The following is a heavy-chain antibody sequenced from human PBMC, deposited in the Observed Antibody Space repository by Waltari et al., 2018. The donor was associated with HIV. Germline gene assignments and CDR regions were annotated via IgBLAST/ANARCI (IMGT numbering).Heavy chain of an antibody. J-gene: IGHJ3*02. CDR3: ARGTYYYDSSGYNEAFDI. CDR2: IYTSGST. V-gene: IGHV4-4*07. Sequence: QVQLQESGPGLVKPSETLSLTCTVSGGSISSYYWSWIRQPAGKGLEWIGRIYTSGSTNYNPSLKSRVTMSVDTSKNQFSLKLSSVTAADTAVYYCARGTYYYDSSGYNEAFDIWGQGTMVTVSS. D-gene: IGHD3-22*01. CDR1: GGSISSYY.